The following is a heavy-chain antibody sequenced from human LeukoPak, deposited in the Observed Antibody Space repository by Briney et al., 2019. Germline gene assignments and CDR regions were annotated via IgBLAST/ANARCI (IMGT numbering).Heavy chain of an antibody. CDR2: INEDGSIT. Sequence: GGSLRLSCAVSGFTFRTYWMHWVRQVPGEGLVWVSRINEDGSITNYADSVKGRFSISRDNAKNTLYLQVNSLRAEDTAVYYCGRDLGGRSGYWGQGTLVTVSS. D-gene: IGHD1-26*01. V-gene: IGHV3-74*01. CDR3: GRDLGGRSGY. J-gene: IGHJ4*02. CDR1: GFTFRTYW.